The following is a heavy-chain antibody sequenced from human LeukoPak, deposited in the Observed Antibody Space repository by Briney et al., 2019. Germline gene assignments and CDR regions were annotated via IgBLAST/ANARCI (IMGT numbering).Heavy chain of an antibody. CDR3: AKEGARGHYDSSGYYLVLHS. V-gene: IGHV3-7*03. CDR2: IKEDGSDK. J-gene: IGHJ4*02. D-gene: IGHD3-22*01. Sequence: GGSLRLSCAASGFTFSTYWMGWVRQAPGKGLEWVADIKEDGSDKYSVDPVKGRFTISRDNAKNSLYLQMNSLRAEDTAVYYCAKEGARGHYDSSGYYLVLHSWGKEPLVTVSS. CDR1: GFTFSTYW.